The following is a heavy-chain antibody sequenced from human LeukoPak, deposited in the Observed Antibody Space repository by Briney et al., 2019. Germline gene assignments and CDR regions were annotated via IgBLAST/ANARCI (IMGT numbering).Heavy chain of an antibody. J-gene: IGHJ4*02. Sequence: GGSLRLSCVASGFTFSSYWMSWVRQAPGKGLEWVANIKQDGSEKYYVDSVKGRFTISRDNAKNSLYLQMNSLRAEDTAVYYCARVRGGYCSSTSCPRAFDYWGQGTLVTVSS. CDR3: ARVRGGYCSSTSCPRAFDY. V-gene: IGHV3-7*01. D-gene: IGHD2-2*01. CDR1: GFTFSSYW. CDR2: IKQDGSEK.